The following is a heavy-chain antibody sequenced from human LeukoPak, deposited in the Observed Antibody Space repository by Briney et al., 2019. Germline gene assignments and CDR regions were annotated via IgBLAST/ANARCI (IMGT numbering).Heavy chain of an antibody. CDR1: GGSFSGYY. D-gene: IGHD1-26*01. Sequence: PSETPSLTCAVYGGSFSGYYWSWIRQPPGKGLEWIGEINHSGSTNYNPSLKSRVNISADTSKNQFSLHLDSVTAADTAVYYCARSWAGMYYPFYYFDYWGQGTLVSVSS. J-gene: IGHJ4*02. CDR2: INHSGST. V-gene: IGHV4-34*01. CDR3: ARSWAGMYYPFYYFDY.